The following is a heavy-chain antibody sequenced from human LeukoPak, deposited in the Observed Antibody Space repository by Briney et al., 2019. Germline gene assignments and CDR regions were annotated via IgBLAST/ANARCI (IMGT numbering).Heavy chain of an antibody. Sequence: SETLSLTCAVSGGPISSPSPYWGWIRQPPGKGLEWIGSIYYSGSTYYNPSLKSRVTVSVDKSKNQFSLKLSSVTAADTAVYYCARHSYYYDSSDFYYFFDYWGQGTLVTVSS. J-gene: IGHJ4*02. D-gene: IGHD3-22*01. V-gene: IGHV4-39*01. CDR2: IYYSGST. CDR1: GGPISSPSPY. CDR3: ARHSYYYDSSDFYYFFDY.